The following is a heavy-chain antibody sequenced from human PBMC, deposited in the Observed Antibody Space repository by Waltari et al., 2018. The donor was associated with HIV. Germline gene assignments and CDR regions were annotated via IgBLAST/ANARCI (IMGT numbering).Heavy chain of an antibody. D-gene: IGHD6-6*01. J-gene: IGHJ2*01. CDR1: GLTFSSYS. CDR3: ARSKYSSSSGFDL. V-gene: IGHV3-48*01. CDR2: ISSSSSTI. Sequence: EVQLVESGGGLVQPGGSLRLSCADSGLTFSSYSMNWVRQAPEKGLEWVSYISSSSSTIYSADSVKGRFTIARDNAKNSLYLQRNSLRAEDTAVYYCARSKYSSSSGFDLWGRGTLVTVSS.